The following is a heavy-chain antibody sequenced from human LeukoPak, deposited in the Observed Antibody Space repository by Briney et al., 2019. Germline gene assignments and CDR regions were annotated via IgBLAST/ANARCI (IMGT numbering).Heavy chain of an antibody. V-gene: IGHV3-30-3*01. J-gene: IGHJ4*02. CDR1: GFTFSSYA. Sequence: PGGSLRLSCAASGFTFSSYAMHWVRQAPGKGLEWVAVISYDGSNKYYADSVKGRFTISRDNSKNTLYLQMNSLRAEDTAVYYCARDGGSYAIGYWGQGTLVTVSS. CDR3: ARDGGSYAIGY. CDR2: ISYDGSNK. D-gene: IGHD1-26*01.